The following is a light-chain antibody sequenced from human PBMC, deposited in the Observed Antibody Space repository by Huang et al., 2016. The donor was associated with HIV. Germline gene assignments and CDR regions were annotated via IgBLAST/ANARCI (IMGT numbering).Light chain of an antibody. V-gene: IGKV3-20*01. CDR3: QYYSSSMFT. CDR1: QSVNTNY. J-gene: IGKJ3*01. CDR2: GTS. Sequence: EIVLTQSPGTLSVSPGERATLSCRASQSVNTNYLAWYQQKPGQAPRLLLYGTSSRATGIPDRFSGSGSGTDFTLTISRLEPEDFAVYYCQYYSSSMFTFGPGTKVDIK.